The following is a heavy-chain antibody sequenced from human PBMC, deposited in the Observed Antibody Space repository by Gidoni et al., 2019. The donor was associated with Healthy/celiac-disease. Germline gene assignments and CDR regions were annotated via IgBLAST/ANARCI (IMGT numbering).Heavy chain of an antibody. CDR1: GYSISSGYY. CDR2: IYHSGST. CDR3: ARDQEGSFDY. V-gene: IGHV4-38-2*02. Sequence: QVQLQESGPGLVKPSATLSLTCAVSGYSISSGYYWGWIRQPPGKGLEWIGSIYHSGSTYYNPSLKSRVTISVDTSKNQFSLKLSSVTAADTAVYYCARDQEGSFDYWGQGTLVTVSS. J-gene: IGHJ4*02.